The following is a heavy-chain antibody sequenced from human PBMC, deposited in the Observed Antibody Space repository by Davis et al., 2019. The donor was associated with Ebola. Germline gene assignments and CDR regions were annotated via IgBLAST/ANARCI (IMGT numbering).Heavy chain of an antibody. J-gene: IGHJ6*02. Sequence: ASVKVSCKASGYTFTSYYMHWVRQAPGQGLEWMGIINPSGGSTSYAQKFQGRVTMTRDTSTSTAYMELSSLRSEDTAMYYCASSVGIAAAGLYYYYGMDVWGQGTTVTVSS. V-gene: IGHV1-46*01. CDR3: ASSVGIAAAGLYYYYGMDV. D-gene: IGHD6-13*01. CDR2: INPSGGST. CDR1: GYTFTSYY.